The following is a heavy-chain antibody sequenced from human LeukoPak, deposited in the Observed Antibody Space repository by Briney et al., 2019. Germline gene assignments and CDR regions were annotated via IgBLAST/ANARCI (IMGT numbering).Heavy chain of an antibody. V-gene: IGHV3-33*01. CDR3: ARDDVGGTHLDS. Sequence: PGGSLRLSCAASGFTFSSYGMHWVRQAPGKGLEWVAVIWYDGSNKYYADSVKGRFTISRDNSKNTLYLQMNSLRAEDTAVYYCARDDVGGTHLDSWGQGTLVTVSS. D-gene: IGHD1-26*01. CDR1: GFTFSSYG. CDR2: IWYDGSNK. J-gene: IGHJ5*01.